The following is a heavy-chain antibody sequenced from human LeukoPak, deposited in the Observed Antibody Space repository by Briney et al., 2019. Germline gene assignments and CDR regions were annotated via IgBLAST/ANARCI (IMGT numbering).Heavy chain of an antibody. V-gene: IGHV3-21*01. CDR2: ISSSSSYI. Sequence: GGSLRLSCAASGIIFSSYSMNWVRQAPGKGLEWVSSISSSSSYIYYADSVKGRFTISRDNSKNTSFLQMNSLRAEDTAVYYCARTSKGIAAAGRNWFDPWGQGTLVTVSS. CDR1: GIIFSSYS. J-gene: IGHJ5*02. D-gene: IGHD6-13*01. CDR3: ARTSKGIAAAGRNWFDP.